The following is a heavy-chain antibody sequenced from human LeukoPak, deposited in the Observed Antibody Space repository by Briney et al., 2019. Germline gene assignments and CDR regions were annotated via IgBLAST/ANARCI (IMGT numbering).Heavy chain of an antibody. CDR2: INAESHKT. CDR1: GYTFTNNA. J-gene: IGHJ2*01. Sequence: ASVKVSCKASGYTFTNNAIHWVRQAPGQSLEWMGWINAESHKTKSAQKFQTRLSITTDTSASTVYMELSSLTSEDMAVYYCARGAAGSHCWFFHLWGRGTLLTVSS. CDR3: ARGAAGSHCWFFHL. D-gene: IGHD3-16*01. V-gene: IGHV1-3*01.